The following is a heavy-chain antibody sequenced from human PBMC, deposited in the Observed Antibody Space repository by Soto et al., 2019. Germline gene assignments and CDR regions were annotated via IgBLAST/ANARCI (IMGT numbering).Heavy chain of an antibody. Sequence: QVQLVESGGGLVKPGGSLRLSCAASGFTFSDYYMSWIRQAPGKELEWVSYISSSSSYTNYADSVKGRFTISRDNAKNSLYLQMNSLRAEDTAVYYCARDGSRYCSSTSCLSGYYYYGMDVWGQGTTVTVSS. CDR3: ARDGSRYCSSTSCLSGYYYYGMDV. CDR2: ISSSSSYT. V-gene: IGHV3-11*06. J-gene: IGHJ6*02. CDR1: GFTFSDYY. D-gene: IGHD2-2*01.